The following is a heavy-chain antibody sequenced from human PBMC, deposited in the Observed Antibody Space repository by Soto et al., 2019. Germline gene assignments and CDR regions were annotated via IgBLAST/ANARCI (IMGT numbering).Heavy chain of an antibody. V-gene: IGHV3-9*01. CDR3: AKDKGSIGYCSGGSCFRFDY. J-gene: IGHJ4*02. Sequence: DVQLVESGGGLVQPGRSLRLSCAASGFTFDDYAMHWVRQAPGKGLEWVSGISWNSGSIGYADSVKGRFTISRDSAKNSLYLQMNSLRAEDTALYYCAKDKGSIGYCSGGSCFRFDYWGQGTLVTVSS. D-gene: IGHD2-15*01. CDR1: GFTFDDYA. CDR2: ISWNSGSI.